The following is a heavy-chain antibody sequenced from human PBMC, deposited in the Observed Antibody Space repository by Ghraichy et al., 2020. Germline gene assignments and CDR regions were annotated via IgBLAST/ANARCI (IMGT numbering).Heavy chain of an antibody. CDR1: GGSISSNDDY. D-gene: IGHD3-16*01. CDR2: IFYNGNV. Sequence: SETLSLTCTVSGGSISSNDDYWGWIRQPPGKGLGWIGSIFYNGNVYYNPSLKSRVTISVDTSKNQFSLKLSSVTAADTAVYYCARHHWRGNDAFDIWGQGTLVTVSS. J-gene: IGHJ3*02. CDR3: ARHHWRGNDAFDI. V-gene: IGHV4-39*01.